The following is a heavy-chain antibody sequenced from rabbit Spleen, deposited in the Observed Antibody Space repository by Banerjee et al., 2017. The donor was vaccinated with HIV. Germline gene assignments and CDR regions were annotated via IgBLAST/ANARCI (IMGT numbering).Heavy chain of an antibody. CDR3: ASAYSDVYFNL. V-gene: IGHV1S45*01. D-gene: IGHD6-1*01. Sequence: LEESGGGLVKPGGTLTLTCTVSGFSFSSNWICWVRQAPGKGLEWIACIDSSDGDTDYATWAKGRFTISKTSSTTVTLQMTRLTAADTATYFCASAYSDVYFNLWGQGTLVTVS. J-gene: IGHJ4*01. CDR2: IDSSDGDT. CDR1: GFSFSSNW.